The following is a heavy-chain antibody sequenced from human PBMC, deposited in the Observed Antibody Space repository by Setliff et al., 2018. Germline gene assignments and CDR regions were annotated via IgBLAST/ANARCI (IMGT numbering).Heavy chain of an antibody. J-gene: IGHJ6*03. CDR3: ARHKSNGSGSYPSLYMDV. CDR1: GGSISSGNYY. V-gene: IGHV4-39*01. CDR2: IYYSGST. Sequence: KPSETLSLTCRVSGGSISSGNYYWGLIRQPPGKGLEWVATIYYSGSTYSSPSLKSRLIISVDALDNQFSVKLSSVTAADTAVYYCARHKSNGSGSYPSLYMDVWGKGIMVTVSS. D-gene: IGHD3-10*01.